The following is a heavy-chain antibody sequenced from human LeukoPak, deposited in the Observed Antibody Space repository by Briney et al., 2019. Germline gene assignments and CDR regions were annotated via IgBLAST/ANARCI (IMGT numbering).Heavy chain of an antibody. J-gene: IGHJ4*02. CDR2: ISSSSYI. V-gene: IGHV3-21*01. D-gene: IGHD2-2*02. CDR1: GFTFSSYS. Sequence: PGGSLRLSCAASGFTFSSYSMNWVRQAPGKGLEWVSSISSSSYIYYADSVKGRFTISRDNAKNSLYLQMNSLRAEDTAVYYCARGEYQLLYVLDYCGQRTLVTVSS. CDR3: ARGEYQLLYVLDY.